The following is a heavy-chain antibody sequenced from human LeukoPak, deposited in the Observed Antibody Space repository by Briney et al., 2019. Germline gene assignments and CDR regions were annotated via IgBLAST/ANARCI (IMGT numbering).Heavy chain of an antibody. D-gene: IGHD6-6*01. Sequence: SETLSLTCTVSGGSISIYYWSWIRQPPGKGLEWIGYIYYSGSTNYNPSLKSRVTISVDTSKNQFSLKLSSVTAADTAVYYCARARRGSSSSGDLFDYWGQGTLVTVSS. CDR1: GGSISIYY. CDR2: IYYSGST. V-gene: IGHV4-59*01. CDR3: ARARRGSSSSGDLFDY. J-gene: IGHJ4*02.